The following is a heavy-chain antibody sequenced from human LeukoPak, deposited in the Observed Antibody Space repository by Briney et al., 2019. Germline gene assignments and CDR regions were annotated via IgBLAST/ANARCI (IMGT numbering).Heavy chain of an antibody. CDR1: GFPLSNNY. J-gene: IGHJ3*02. V-gene: IGHV3-53*01. Sequence: SGGYLRLSCGAPGFPLSNNYMSWGRQAPGQGLGWVSVIYSGGSTYYADSVKGRFTISRDNSKNTLYLQMNSLRAEDTAVYYCGARIVVVPWAFDIWGQGTMVTVSS. CDR3: GARIVVVPWAFDI. D-gene: IGHD3-22*01. CDR2: IYSGGST.